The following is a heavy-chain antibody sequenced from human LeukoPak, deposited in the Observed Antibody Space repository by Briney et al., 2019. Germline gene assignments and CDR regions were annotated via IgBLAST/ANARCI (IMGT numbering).Heavy chain of an antibody. CDR3: TTAGSLDF. Sequence: PGGSLRLSCAASGFTFSSYSMNWVRQAPGKGLQWVGRIKTESAGGTADYAAPVKGRFTISRDDSTNTLYLQMSSLKTEDTAVYYCTTAGSLDFWGQGTLVTVSS. J-gene: IGHJ4*02. V-gene: IGHV3-15*01. CDR1: GFTFSSYS. D-gene: IGHD6-19*01. CDR2: IKTESAGGTA.